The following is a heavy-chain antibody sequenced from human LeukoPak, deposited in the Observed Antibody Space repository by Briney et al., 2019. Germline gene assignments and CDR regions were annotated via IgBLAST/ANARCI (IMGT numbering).Heavy chain of an antibody. V-gene: IGHV3-7*03. CDR2: IKQDGSEK. CDR3: ARSPAVLLWFGEPITGLGP. CDR1: GFTFSSYW. Sequence: GGSLRLSCAASGFTFSSYWMSWVRQAPGKGLEWVANIKQDGSEKYYVDSVKGRFTISRDNAKNSLYLQMNSLRAEDTAVYYCARSPAVLLWFGEPITGLGPWGQGTLVTVSS. J-gene: IGHJ5*02. D-gene: IGHD3-10*01.